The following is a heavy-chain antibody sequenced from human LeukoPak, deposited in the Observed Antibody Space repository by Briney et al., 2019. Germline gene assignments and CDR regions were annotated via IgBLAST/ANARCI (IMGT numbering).Heavy chain of an antibody. CDR3: ARVPTVTGGFDY. D-gene: IGHD4-11*01. CDR2: INSDGSDT. V-gene: IGHV3-74*01. Sequence: GGSLRLSCAASGFTFSSYWMHWVRQAPGKGLVWVARINSDGSDTSYADSVKGRFTISRDNAKNTLYLQMNSLRAEDTSVYYCARVPTVTGGFDYWGQGTLVTVSS. J-gene: IGHJ4*02. CDR1: GFTFSSYW.